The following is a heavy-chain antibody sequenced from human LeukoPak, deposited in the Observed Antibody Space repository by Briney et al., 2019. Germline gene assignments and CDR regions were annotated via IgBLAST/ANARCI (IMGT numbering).Heavy chain of an antibody. CDR1: GGTFSSYT. Sequence: GASVKVSCKASGGTFSSYTISWVRQAPGQGLEWMGRIIPILGIANYAQKFQGRVTITADKSTSTAYMELSSLRSEDTAVYYCALLSGSYFFYYFYYWGQGTLVTVSS. V-gene: IGHV1-69*02. CDR2: IIPILGIA. D-gene: IGHD1-26*01. CDR3: ALLSGSYFFYYFYY. J-gene: IGHJ4*02.